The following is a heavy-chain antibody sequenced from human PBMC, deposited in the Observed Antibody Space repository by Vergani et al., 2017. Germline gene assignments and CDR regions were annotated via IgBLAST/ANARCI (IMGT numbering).Heavy chain of an antibody. J-gene: IGHJ4*02. CDR1: GGSLSGSY. Sequence: QVQLQQWGAGLVKPSETLSLTCVVHGGSLSGSYWSWIRQPPGKGLEWIGEINHSGSANYNPSLQSRVTISIDTSKNQFSLRLFSVTAADTAVYYCARAGIWLPNNWSQGTLVTVS. D-gene: IGHD3-9*01. CDR3: ARAGIWLPNN. CDR2: INHSGSA. V-gene: IGHV4-34*02.